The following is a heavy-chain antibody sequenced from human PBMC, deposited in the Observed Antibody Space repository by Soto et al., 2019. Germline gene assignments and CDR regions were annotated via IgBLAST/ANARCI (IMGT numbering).Heavy chain of an antibody. CDR2: IAYDGSNK. D-gene: IGHD3-3*01. Sequence: QLEESGGGVVQPGRSLRLSCAASGFTFSVYSMHWVRQAPGKGLEWVTVIAYDGSNKYYADSVKGRFTISRDNSKNTLYPQMNSLTAEDTARYCRARDVHYDDPDAFDVWGQATMVIVSS. J-gene: IGHJ3*01. CDR1: GFTFSVYS. V-gene: IGHV3-30*04. CDR3: ARDVHYDDPDAFDV.